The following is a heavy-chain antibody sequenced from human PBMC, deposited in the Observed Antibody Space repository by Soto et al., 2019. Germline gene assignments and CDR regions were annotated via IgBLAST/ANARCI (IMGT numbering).Heavy chain of an antibody. CDR1: GFTFSSSW. V-gene: IGHV3-74*01. Sequence: GGSLRLSCAASGFTFSSSWMHWVRQAPGKGLVWVSHINSGGTDTNYADSVKGRFTISRDNAKNTVYLQMNSLRAEDTAVYYCARDWSYALNYWGQGSLGTVSS. CDR3: ARDWSYALNY. CDR2: INSGGTDT. D-gene: IGHD3-16*01. J-gene: IGHJ4*02.